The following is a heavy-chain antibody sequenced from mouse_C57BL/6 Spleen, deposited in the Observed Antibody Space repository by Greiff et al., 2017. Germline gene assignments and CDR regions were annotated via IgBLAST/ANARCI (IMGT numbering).Heavy chain of an antibody. Sequence: QVHVKQSGAELVKPGASVKLSCKASGYTFTEYTIHWVKQRSGQGLEWIGWFYPGSGSIKYNEKFKDKATLTADKSSSTVYMELSRLTSEDSAVYFCARHEDGLGRSYWYFDVWGTGTTVTVSS. J-gene: IGHJ1*03. CDR2: FYPGSGSI. V-gene: IGHV1-62-2*01. CDR1: GYTFTEYT. CDR3: ARHEDGLGRSYWYFDV. D-gene: IGHD4-1*01.